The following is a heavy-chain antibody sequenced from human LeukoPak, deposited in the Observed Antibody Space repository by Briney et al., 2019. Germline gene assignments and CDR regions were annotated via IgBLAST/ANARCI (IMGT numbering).Heavy chain of an antibody. CDR1: GDSISSYY. CDR2: IYYSGST. CDR3: ARDRSLGIIDY. J-gene: IGHJ4*02. V-gene: IGHV4-59*01. Sequence: PSETLSLTCIVSGDSISSYYWSWIRQPPGKGLEWIGYIYYSGSTNYNPSLKSRVTISVDASKNHFSLKLTSVTAADTAMYYCARDRSLGIIDYWGQGTLVTVSS. D-gene: IGHD3-16*01.